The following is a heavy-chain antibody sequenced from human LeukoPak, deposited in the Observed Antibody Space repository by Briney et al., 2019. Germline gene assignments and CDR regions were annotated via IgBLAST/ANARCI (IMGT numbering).Heavy chain of an antibody. CDR2: IYYTGST. D-gene: IGHD3-22*01. Sequence: SETLSLTCTVSGGSISSFYWSWIRQPPGKGLEWIGYIYYTGSTNYHPSLKSRVTISVDTSKNQFSLKLSSVTAADTAVYYCVRGKITSSGYYGYWGQGTLVTVSS. CDR1: GGSISSFY. V-gene: IGHV4-59*01. J-gene: IGHJ4*02. CDR3: VRGKITSSGYYGY.